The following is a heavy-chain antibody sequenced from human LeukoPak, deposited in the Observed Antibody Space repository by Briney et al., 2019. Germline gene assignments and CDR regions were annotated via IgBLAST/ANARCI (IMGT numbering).Heavy chain of an antibody. V-gene: IGHV1-8*01. CDR3: ARGVGATFGYAFDI. J-gene: IGHJ3*02. CDR2: MNPNSGNT. Sequence: ASVKVSCKASGYTFTSYDINWVRQATGQGLEWMGWMNPNSGNTGYAQKFQGRVTMTRNTSISTAYMELSSLRSEDTAVYYCARGVGATFGYAFDIWGQGTMVTVPS. D-gene: IGHD1-26*01. CDR1: GYTFTSYD.